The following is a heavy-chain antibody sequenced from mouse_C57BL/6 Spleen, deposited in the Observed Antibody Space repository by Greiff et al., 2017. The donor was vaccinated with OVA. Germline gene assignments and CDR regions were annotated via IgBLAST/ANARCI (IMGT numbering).Heavy chain of an antibody. V-gene: IGHV5-16*01. D-gene: IGHD1-1*01. CDR3: ARGGYYGSSYDAMDY. CDR2: INYDGSST. Sequence: DVKLVESEGGLVQPGSSMKLSCTASGFTFSDYYMAWVRQVPEKGLEWVANINYDGSSTYYLDSLKSRFIISRDNAKNILYLQMSSLKSEDTATYYCARGGYYGSSYDAMDYWGQGTSVTVSS. CDR1: GFTFSDYY. J-gene: IGHJ4*01.